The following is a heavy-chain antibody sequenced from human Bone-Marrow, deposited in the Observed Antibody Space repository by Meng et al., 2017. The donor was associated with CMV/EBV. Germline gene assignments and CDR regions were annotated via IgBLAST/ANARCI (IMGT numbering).Heavy chain of an antibody. D-gene: IGHD2-15*01. CDR3: AKDPPRYCSGGSCYFNWFDP. J-gene: IGHJ5*02. Sequence: FSSYGMHWVRQAPGKELEWVAFIRYDGSNKYYADSVKGRFTISRDNSKNTLYLQMNSLRAEDTAVYYCAKDPPRYCSGGSCYFNWFDPWGQGTLVTVSS. CDR2: IRYDGSNK. V-gene: IGHV3-30*02. CDR1: FSSYG.